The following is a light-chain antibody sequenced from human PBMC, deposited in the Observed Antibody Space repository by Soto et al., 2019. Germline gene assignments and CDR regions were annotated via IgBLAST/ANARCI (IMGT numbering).Light chain of an antibody. J-gene: IGKJ5*01. CDR3: QQYHSDPIT. V-gene: IGKV4-1*01. Sequence: DFVMTQSPDSLAVSLGERANINCKSSQSVLSNSDNKNYLAWFQQKPGQPPKLLIYWASTRESGVPDRFSGSGSATDFTLTISSLQAEDVAVYYCQQYHSDPITFGQGTRLEIK. CDR2: WAS. CDR1: QSVLSNSDNKNY.